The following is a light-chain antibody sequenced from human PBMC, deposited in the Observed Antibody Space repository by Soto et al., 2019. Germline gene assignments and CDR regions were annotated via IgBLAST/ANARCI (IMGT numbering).Light chain of an antibody. CDR2: SAS. CDR1: QRINIY. CDR3: QQSFSTPT. Sequence: IHMTQSPYSLSTSIGYRVTITSRASQRINIYLNWYRQKPGKAPELLIYSASNLQSGVPSRFSGSGSGTDFTLTISGLQSEDFATYYCQQSFSTPTFGQGTRLEIK. V-gene: IGKV1-39*01. J-gene: IGKJ5*01.